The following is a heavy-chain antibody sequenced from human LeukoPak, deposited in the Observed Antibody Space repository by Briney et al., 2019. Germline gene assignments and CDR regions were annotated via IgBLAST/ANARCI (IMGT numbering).Heavy chain of an antibody. CDR3: ARGRYGWLPFDY. CDR2: IYYSGST. Sequence: SETLSLTCTVSGGSISSYYWNWIRQPPGKGLEWIGYIYYSGSTNYNPSLKSRVTISVDTSKNQFTLKLSSVTAADTAVYYCARGRYGWLPFDYWGQGTLVTVSS. CDR1: GGSISSYY. D-gene: IGHD3-16*01. V-gene: IGHV4-59*01. J-gene: IGHJ4*02.